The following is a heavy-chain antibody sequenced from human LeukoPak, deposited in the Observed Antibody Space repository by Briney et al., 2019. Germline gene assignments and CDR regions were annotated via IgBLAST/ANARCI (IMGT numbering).Heavy chain of an antibody. V-gene: IGHV3-23*01. Sequence: GGSLRLSCAGSGFTFSTYAMSWVRQAPGKGLEWVSAISGSGGSTYYADSVKGRFTISRDNSKNTLYLQMNSLRAEDTAVYYCAKDAPYYDSSGYYPFGYFDYWGQGTLVTVSS. CDR1: GFTFSTYA. CDR3: AKDAPYYDSSGYYPFGYFDY. CDR2: ISGSGGST. J-gene: IGHJ4*02. D-gene: IGHD3-22*01.